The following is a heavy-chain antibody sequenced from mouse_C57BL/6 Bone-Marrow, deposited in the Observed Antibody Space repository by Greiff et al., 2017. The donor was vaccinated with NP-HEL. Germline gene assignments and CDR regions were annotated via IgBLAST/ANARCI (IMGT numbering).Heavy chain of an antibody. CDR1: GYSFTDYN. Sequence: EVKLMESGPELVKPGASVKISCKASGYSFTDYNMNWVKQSNGKSLEWIGVINPNYGTTSYNQKFKGKATLTVDQSSSTAYMQLNSLTSEDSAVYYCARGGISSTTRYFDYGGQGTTLTVSS. J-gene: IGHJ2*01. V-gene: IGHV1-39*01. D-gene: IGHD1-1*01. CDR3: ARGGISSTTRYFDY. CDR2: INPNYGTT.